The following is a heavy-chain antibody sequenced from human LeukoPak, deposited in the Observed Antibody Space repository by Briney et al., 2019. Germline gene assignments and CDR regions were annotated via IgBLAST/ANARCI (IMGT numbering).Heavy chain of an antibody. CDR2: MNPNCGNT. D-gene: IGHD4-17*01. Sequence: ASVKVSCKASGYTFTSYDINWVRQATGQGLEWMGWMNPNCGNTGYAQKFQGRVTITRNTSISTAYMELSSLRSEDTAVYYCARSNDYGDYPVDPWGQGTLVTVSS. J-gene: IGHJ5*02. CDR1: GYTFTSYD. V-gene: IGHV1-8*03. CDR3: ARSNDYGDYPVDP.